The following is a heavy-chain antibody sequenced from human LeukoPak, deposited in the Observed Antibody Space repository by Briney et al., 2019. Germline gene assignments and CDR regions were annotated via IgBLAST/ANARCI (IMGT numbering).Heavy chain of an antibody. J-gene: IGHJ1*01. V-gene: IGHV3-30-3*01. Sequence: GGSLRLSCAASGFTFSSYAMHWVRQAPGKGLEWVAVISYDGSNKYYADSVKGRFTISRDKSKNTLSLHMNSLRAEDTAVYYCAQQVGYCSSGSCYFTYWGQGTLVTVSS. CDR1: GFTFSSYA. CDR3: AQQVGYCSSGSCYFTY. D-gene: IGHD2-15*01. CDR2: ISYDGSNK.